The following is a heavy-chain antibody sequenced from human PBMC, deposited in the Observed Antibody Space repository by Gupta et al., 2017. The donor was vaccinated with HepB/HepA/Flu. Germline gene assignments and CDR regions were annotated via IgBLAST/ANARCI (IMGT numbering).Heavy chain of an antibody. Sequence: EVQLVESGGGLVQPGGSLRLSCAASGFTFSSYWMSWVRQAPGKGLEWVANIKQDGSEKYYVDSVKGRFTISRDNAKNSLYLQMNSLRAEDTAVYYCARGRHSSWYVLPFFDYWVQGTLVTVSS. CDR2: IKQDGSEK. J-gene: IGHJ4*02. CDR3: ARGRHSSWYVLPFFDY. D-gene: IGHD6-13*01. V-gene: IGHV3-7*01. CDR1: GFTFSSYW.